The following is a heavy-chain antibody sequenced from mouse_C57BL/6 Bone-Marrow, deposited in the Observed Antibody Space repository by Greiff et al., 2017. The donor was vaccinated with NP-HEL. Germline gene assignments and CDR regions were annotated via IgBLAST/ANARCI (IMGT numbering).Heavy chain of an antibody. J-gene: IGHJ1*03. CDR3: AKAYYYGSSHWYFDV. D-gene: IGHD1-1*01. CDR1: GYTFTSYG. Sequence: VHLVESGAELARPGASVKLSCKASGYTFTSYGISWVKQRTGQGLEWIGEIYPRSGNTYYNEKFKGKATLTADKSSSTAYMELRSLTSEDSAVYFYAKAYYYGSSHWYFDVWGTGTTVTVSS. V-gene: IGHV1-81*01. CDR2: IYPRSGNT.